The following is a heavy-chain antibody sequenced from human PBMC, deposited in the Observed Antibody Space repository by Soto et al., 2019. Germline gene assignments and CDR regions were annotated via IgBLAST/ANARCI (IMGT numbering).Heavy chain of an antibody. V-gene: IGHV4-59*01. D-gene: IGHD1-26*01. Sequence: SETLSLTCTISGGSISVYYWSWVRQPPGHELEWIGYIYASGSPYYNPSRRSRVTISADTSKNQIPLKLTSPTAADTAVYYCARGVGSSPPRYWGRGTLVTVSS. CDR2: IYASGSP. CDR3: ARGVGSSPPRY. CDR1: GGSISVYY. J-gene: IGHJ4*02.